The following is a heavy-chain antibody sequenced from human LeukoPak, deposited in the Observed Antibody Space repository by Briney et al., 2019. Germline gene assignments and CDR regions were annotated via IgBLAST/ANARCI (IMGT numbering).Heavy chain of an antibody. Sequence: GGSLRLSCAASGFTFSSYWMHWVRQAPGKGLVWVSRINSDGSSTSYADSVKGRFTISRDNAKNTLYLQMNSLRAEDTAVYYCARSISYYGDYGGFYYYYMDVWGKGTTVTISS. CDR3: ARSISYYGDYGGFYYYYMDV. V-gene: IGHV3-74*01. CDR2: INSDGSST. CDR1: GFTFSSYW. D-gene: IGHD4-17*01. J-gene: IGHJ6*03.